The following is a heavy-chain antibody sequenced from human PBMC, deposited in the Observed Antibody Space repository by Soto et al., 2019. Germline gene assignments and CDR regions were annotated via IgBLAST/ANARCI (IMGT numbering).Heavy chain of an antibody. V-gene: IGHV3-23*01. CDR3: AIGEWLSTSYFNF. J-gene: IGHJ4*02. Sequence: GSLRLSCTASGFTFTTYAMTWFRQAPGKGLEWVSAISGSAGTFYAPSVKGRFTISRDNSRSTVYLQMHSLRVEDSAIYYCAIGEWLSTSYFNFWGKGTLVTVSS. CDR1: GFTFTTYA. D-gene: IGHD3-3*01. CDR2: ISGSAGT.